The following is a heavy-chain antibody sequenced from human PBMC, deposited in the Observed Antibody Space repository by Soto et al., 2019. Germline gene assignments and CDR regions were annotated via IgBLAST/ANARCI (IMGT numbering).Heavy chain of an antibody. CDR1: GYTFTSYD. V-gene: IGHV1-8*01. D-gene: IGHD6-6*01. Sequence: GASVKVSCKASGYTFTSYDINWVRRATGQGLEWMGWMNPNSGNTGYAQKFQGRVTMTRNNYISTAYMELSSLRSEDTAVYYCASGYSSSLLYYYGMDVWGQGTTVTVSS. CDR2: MNPNSGNT. J-gene: IGHJ6*01. CDR3: ASGYSSSLLYYYGMDV.